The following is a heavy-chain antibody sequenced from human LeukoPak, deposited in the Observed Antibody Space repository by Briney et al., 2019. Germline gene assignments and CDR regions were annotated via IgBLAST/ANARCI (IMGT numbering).Heavy chain of an antibody. D-gene: IGHD6-19*01. CDR1: GFIFSSYS. CDR2: ISSSSSTI. CDR3: ARGQQWLTQGIYFDY. V-gene: IGHV3-48*01. J-gene: IGHJ4*02. Sequence: PGGSPRLSCAASGFIFSSYSMNWVRQAPGKGLEWVSYISSSSSTIYYADSVKGRFTISRDNAKNSLYLQMNSLRAEDTAVYYCARGQQWLTQGIYFDYWGQGTLVTVSS.